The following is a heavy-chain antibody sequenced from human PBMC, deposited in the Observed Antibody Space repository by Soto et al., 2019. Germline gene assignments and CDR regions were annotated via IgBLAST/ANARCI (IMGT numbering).Heavy chain of an antibody. J-gene: IGHJ4*02. CDR3: VIDDINDDNGLDY. Sequence: QVQLVESGGGVVQPGRSLRLSCAVSGFTFRKYGMHCVRQAPGKGLERVAVIPDDGRYQYYADPVKGRFTISRDNSKNTLYLQMNCMRAEDTAVYYCVIDDINDDNGLDYWGQGTLVTVSS. D-gene: IGHD1-1*01. V-gene: IGHV3-33*01. CDR2: IPDDGRYQ. CDR1: GFTFRKYG.